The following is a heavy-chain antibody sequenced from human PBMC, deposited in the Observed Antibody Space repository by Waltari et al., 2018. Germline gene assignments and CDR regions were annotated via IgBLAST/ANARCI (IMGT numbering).Heavy chain of an antibody. D-gene: IGHD1-26*01. CDR3: ARSLGVGATLLDY. CDR1: CGSISSSCYY. J-gene: IGHJ4*02. Sequence: QLQLQESGPGLVKPSETLSLTCTVSCGSISSSCYYWCMIRQPPGKGLEWIGSIYYSGSTYYNPSLKSRVTISVDTSKNQFSLKLSSVTAADTAVYYCARSLGVGATLLDYWGQGTLVTVSS. V-gene: IGHV4-39*07. CDR2: IYYSGST.